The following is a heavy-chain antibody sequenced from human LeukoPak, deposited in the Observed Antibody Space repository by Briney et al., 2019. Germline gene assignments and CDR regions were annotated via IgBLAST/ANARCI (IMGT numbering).Heavy chain of an antibody. V-gene: IGHV4-30-2*01. D-gene: IGHD3-3*01. CDR1: GGSISSGGYY. CDR2: IYHSGST. J-gene: IGHJ5*02. Sequence: SQTLSLTCTVSGGSISSGGYYWSWIRQPPGKGLEWIGYIYHSGSTYYNPSLKSRVTISVDRSKNQFSLKLSSVTAADTAVYYCAREAPNKYDFWSGPENHWGQGTLVTVSS. CDR3: AREAPNKYDFWSGPENH.